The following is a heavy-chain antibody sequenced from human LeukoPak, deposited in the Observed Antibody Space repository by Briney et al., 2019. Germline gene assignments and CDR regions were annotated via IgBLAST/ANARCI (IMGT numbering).Heavy chain of an antibody. CDR2: ISKSGTST. J-gene: IGHJ4*02. CDR1: GGSFSGYY. V-gene: IGHV3-11*05. Sequence: LSLTCAVYGGSFSGYYWSWIRQAPGKGLEWVSYISKSGTSTKYADSVKGRFSISRDNAKQSLYLQLTSLTAEDTAVYYCARVRSSGSPLDYWGQGTLVTVSS. CDR3: ARVRSSGSPLDY. D-gene: IGHD3-10*01.